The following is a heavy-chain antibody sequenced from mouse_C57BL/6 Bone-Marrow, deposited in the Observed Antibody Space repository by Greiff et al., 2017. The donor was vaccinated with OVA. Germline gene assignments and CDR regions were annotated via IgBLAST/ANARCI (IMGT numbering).Heavy chain of an antibody. CDR3: TRSDYGSSYAMDY. CDR1: GYTFTDYE. CDR2: IDPETGGT. J-gene: IGHJ4*01. D-gene: IGHD1-1*01. Sequence: LVESGAELVRPGASVTLSCKASGYTFTDYEMHWVKQTPVHGLEWIGAIDPETGGTAYNQKFKGKAILTADKSSSTAYMELRSLTSEDSAVYYCTRSDYGSSYAMDYWGQGTSVTVSS. V-gene: IGHV1-15*01.